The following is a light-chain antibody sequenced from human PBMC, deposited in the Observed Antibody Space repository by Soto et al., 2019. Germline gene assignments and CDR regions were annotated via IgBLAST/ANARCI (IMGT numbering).Light chain of an antibody. CDR2: VRS. CDR3: HQRQSWPRT. V-gene: IGKV3-11*01. J-gene: IGKJ1*01. Sequence: EIVLTQSPATLSSFPGERVTLSCRASQTLSNRLAWYQHKPGQAPRLLIYVRSNRATGIPARFSGSGSGTHYSLAISSLEPEDSAVYNCHQRQSWPRTFGQGTKVEI. CDR1: QTLSNR.